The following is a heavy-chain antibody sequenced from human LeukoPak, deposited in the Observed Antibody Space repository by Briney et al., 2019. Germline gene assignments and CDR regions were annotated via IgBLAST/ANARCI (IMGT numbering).Heavy chain of an antibody. CDR2: ISSDGTST. J-gene: IGHJ4*02. D-gene: IGHD3-10*01. CDR1: GFTFSSCY. V-gene: IGHV3-64*01. CDR3: ARSTRYFGSAMYYFDT. Sequence: TGGSLRLSCAASGFTFSSCYMHWVRQAPGRGLEYVSTISSDGTSTYYASFLRGRFTTSRDNSKNTLYLQMGSLRPEDMAVYYCARSTRYFGSAMYYFDTWGQGTLVTVSS.